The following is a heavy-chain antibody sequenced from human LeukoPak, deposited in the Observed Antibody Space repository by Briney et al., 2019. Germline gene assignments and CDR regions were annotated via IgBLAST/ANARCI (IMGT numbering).Heavy chain of an antibody. J-gene: IGHJ4*02. CDR2: ITSSSTYI. D-gene: IGHD2-21*01. CDR1: GFTFSGYT. CDR3: ATGGFTYDS. Sequence: GRSLRLSCVASGFTFSGYTMNWVRQAPGKGLEWDSSITSSSTYIYYADSVRGRFTISRDNAKNSLYLQMNSLRAEDTAVYYCATGGFTYDSWGQGTLVTVSS. V-gene: IGHV3-21*04.